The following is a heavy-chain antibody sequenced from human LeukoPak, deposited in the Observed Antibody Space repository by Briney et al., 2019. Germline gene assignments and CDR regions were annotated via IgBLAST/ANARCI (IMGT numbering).Heavy chain of an antibody. CDR3: ASGYSDYADYYNYYMDV. CDR2: INPNSGGT. V-gene: IGHV1-2*02. J-gene: IGHJ6*03. CDR1: GYTFTGYY. Sequence: ASVKVSCKASGYTFTGYYMHWVRQAPGQGLEWMGWINPNSGGTNYAQKFQGRVTMTRDTSISTAYMELSRLRSDDTAVYYCASGYSDYADYYNYYMDVWGKGTTVTVSS. D-gene: IGHD4-11*01.